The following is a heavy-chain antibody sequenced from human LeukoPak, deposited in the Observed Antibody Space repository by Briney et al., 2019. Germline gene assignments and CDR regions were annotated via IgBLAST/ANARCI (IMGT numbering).Heavy chain of an antibody. CDR1: GFTFSSSA. Sequence: GGSLRLSCVASGFTFSSSAMSWVRQAPGKGLEWVSAITGSRDTTYYADSVRGRFTISRDTSKNTLYLQMNRLRAEDTAVYYCAKGGAPYDFWNGYSDYWGQGTLVTVSS. CDR3: AKGGAPYDFWNGYSDY. D-gene: IGHD3-3*01. V-gene: IGHV3-23*01. CDR2: ITGSRDTT. J-gene: IGHJ4*02.